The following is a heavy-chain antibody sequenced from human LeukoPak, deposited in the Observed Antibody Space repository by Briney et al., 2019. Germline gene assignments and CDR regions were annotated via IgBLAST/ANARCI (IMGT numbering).Heavy chain of an antibody. CDR1: GGTFSSYA. J-gene: IGHJ6*03. CDR2: IIPIFGTA. D-gene: IGHD6-13*01. CDR3: ARGSSWGDYYYYMDV. Sequence: RASVEVSCKASGGTFSSYAISWVRQAPGQGLEWMGGIIPIFGTANYAQKFQGRVTITTDESTSTAYMELSSLRSEDTAVYYCARGSSWGDYYYYMDVWGKGTTVTVSS. V-gene: IGHV1-69*05.